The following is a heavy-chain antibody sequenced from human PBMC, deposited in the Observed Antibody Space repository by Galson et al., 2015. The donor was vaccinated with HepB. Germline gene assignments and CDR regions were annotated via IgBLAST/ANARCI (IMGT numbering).Heavy chain of an antibody. V-gene: IGHV4-4*02. CDR2: IYHSGST. Sequence: SLTCAVSGGSISSNNWWSWVRQPPGKGLEWIGEIYHSGSTSYNPSLKSRVTISVDKSKNQFSLKLSSVTAADTAVYYCAKTVVLGYDSSGFSDYWGQGSLVTVSS. CDR3: AKTVVLGYDSSGFSDY. J-gene: IGHJ4*02. CDR1: GGSISSNNW. D-gene: IGHD3-22*01.